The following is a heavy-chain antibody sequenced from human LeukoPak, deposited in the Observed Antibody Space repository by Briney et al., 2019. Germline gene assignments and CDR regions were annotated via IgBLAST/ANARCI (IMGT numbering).Heavy chain of an antibody. V-gene: IGHV3-74*01. CDR3: ATDLTRCSGYRLGY. CDR2: INSDGSST. D-gene: IGHD5-12*01. Sequence: GGSLRLSCAASGFTFSSYWAHWVRQAPGKGLVWVSRINSDGSSTSYADSVKGRFTISRDNAKNTLHLQMNSLRAEDTAVYYCATDLTRCSGYRLGYWGQGTLVTVSS. CDR1: GFTFSSYW. J-gene: IGHJ4*02.